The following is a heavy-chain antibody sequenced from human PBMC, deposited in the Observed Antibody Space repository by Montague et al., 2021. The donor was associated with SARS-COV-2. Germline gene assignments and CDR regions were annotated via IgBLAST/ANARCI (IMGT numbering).Heavy chain of an antibody. Sequence: SETLSLTCTVSGGSISSSSYYWGWVRQPPGKGLEWIGSIYYSGSTNYXPSLKSRVTISVDTSKNQFSLKLSSVTAADTAVYYCARVWREQLAGLSGMDDWGQGTPVTVSS. J-gene: IGHJ6*02. D-gene: IGHD6-13*01. CDR2: IYYSGST. CDR1: GGSISSSSYY. V-gene: IGHV4-39*07. CDR3: ARVWREQLAGLSGMDD.